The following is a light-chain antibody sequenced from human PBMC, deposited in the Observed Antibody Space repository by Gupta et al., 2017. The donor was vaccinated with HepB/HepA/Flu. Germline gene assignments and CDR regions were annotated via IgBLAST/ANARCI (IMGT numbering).Light chain of an antibody. V-gene: IGLV3-1*01. CDR2: QKI. CDR3: QAWDSNTVV. J-gene: IGLJ2*01. CDR1: KLGDKH. Sequence: SYELSQLPPVSVSPGQTATITCSGLKLGDKHACWSQQKPGQSPVLVIYQKIKRPSGIHERFSGSNSGNTSTLTISGTPTMDDTGYHCQAWDSNTVVFGGGTKLTVL.